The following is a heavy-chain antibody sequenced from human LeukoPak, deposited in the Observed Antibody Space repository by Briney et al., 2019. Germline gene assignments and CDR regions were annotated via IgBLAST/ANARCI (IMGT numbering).Heavy chain of an antibody. CDR2: INPNSGGT. D-gene: IGHD2-2*01. CDR3: AREAGYCSSTSCPGYGMDV. CDR1: GYTFTGYY. Sequence: ASVKVSCKASGYTFTGYYMHWVRRAPGQGLEWMGWINPNSGGTNYAQKFQGRVTMTRDTSISTAYMELSRLRSDDTAVYYCAREAGYCSSTSCPGYGMDVWGQGTTVTVSS. V-gene: IGHV1-2*02. J-gene: IGHJ6*02.